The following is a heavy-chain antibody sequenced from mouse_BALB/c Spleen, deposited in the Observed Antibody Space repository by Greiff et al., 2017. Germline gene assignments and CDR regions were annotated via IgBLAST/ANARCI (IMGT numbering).Heavy chain of an antibody. CDR3: ARERYSLAY. CDR2: ISYDGSN. CDR1: GYSITSGYY. Sequence: EVKLQESGPGLVKPSQSLSLTCSVTGYSITSGYYWNWIRQFPGNKLEWMGYISYDGSNNYNPSLKNRISITRDTSKNQFFLKLNSVTTEDTATYYCARERYSLAYWGQGTLVTVSA. J-gene: IGHJ3*01. V-gene: IGHV3-6*02.